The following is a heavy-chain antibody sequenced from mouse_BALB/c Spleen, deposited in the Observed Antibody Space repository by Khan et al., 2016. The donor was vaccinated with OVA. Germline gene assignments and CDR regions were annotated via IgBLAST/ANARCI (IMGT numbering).Heavy chain of an antibody. Sequence: QVQLKQSGAELMKPGASVKISCTATGYPFRNYWIEWVKQRPGHGLEWIGAILPGNGSINYNEKFKDKATFTAATSSNIAYMQLSSLTSEDSVVYYCARYGNYWYFDVWGAGTTVTVSS. CDR3: ARYGNYWYFDV. V-gene: IGHV1-9*01. CDR2: ILPGNGSI. J-gene: IGHJ1*01. CDR1: GYPFRNYW. D-gene: IGHD2-1*01.